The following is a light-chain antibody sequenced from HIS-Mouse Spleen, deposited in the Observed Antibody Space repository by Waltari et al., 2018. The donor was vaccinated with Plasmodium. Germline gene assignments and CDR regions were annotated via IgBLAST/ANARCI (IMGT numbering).Light chain of an antibody. CDR2: GAS. CDR3: QQYGSSRFT. V-gene: IGKV3-20*01. J-gene: IGKJ3*01. CDR1: QSVSSSY. Sequence: EIVFTQSPGTLSLSPGQRATISCRALQSVSSSYLAWDQQKPGQAPRLLIYGASSRATGIPDRFSGSGSGTDFTLTISRLEPEDFAVYYCQQYGSSRFTFGPGTKVDIK.